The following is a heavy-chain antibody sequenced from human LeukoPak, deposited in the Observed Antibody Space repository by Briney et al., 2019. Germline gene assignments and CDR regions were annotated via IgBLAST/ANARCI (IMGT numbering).Heavy chain of an antibody. V-gene: IGHV3-7*01. CDR2: IKQDGSVK. CDR3: ARDEGYDYNWFDP. CDR1: GFTFSSYW. Sequence: GGSLRLSCAASGFTFSSYWMSWVRQAPGKGLEWVANIKQDGSVKYYVDSVKGRFTISRDNAKNSLYLQMNSLRAEDTAVYYCARDEGYDYNWFDPWGQGTLVTVSS. J-gene: IGHJ5*02. D-gene: IGHD5-12*01.